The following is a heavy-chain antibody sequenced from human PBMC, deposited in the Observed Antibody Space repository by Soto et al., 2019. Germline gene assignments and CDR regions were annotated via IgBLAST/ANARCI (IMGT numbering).Heavy chain of an antibody. J-gene: IGHJ6*03. CDR3: ARAPNKYDYSNYYYMDV. Sequence: SETLSLTCAVYGGSFSGYYWSWIRQPPGKGLEWVGEINHSGSTNYNPSLKSRVTISVDTSKNQFSLKLSSVTAADTAVYYCARAPNKYDYSNYYYMDVWGKGTTVTVSS. CDR2: INHSGST. V-gene: IGHV4-34*01. CDR1: GGSFSGYY. D-gene: IGHD4-4*01.